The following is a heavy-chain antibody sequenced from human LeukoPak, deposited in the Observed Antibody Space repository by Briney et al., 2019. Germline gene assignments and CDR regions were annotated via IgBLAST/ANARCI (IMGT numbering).Heavy chain of an antibody. D-gene: IGHD4-17*01. Sequence: PGGSLRLSCAASGFTFSSYGMNWVRQAPGKGLEWVSSISSSSSYIYYADSVKGRFTISRDNAKNSLYLQMNSLRAEDTAVYYCARDRATVTTSPGYYGMDVWGQGTTVTVSS. V-gene: IGHV3-21*01. J-gene: IGHJ6*02. CDR3: ARDRATVTTSPGYYGMDV. CDR2: ISSSSSYI. CDR1: GFTFSSYG.